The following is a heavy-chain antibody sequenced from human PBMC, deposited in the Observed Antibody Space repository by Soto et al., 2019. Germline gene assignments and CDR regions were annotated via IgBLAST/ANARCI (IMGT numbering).Heavy chain of an antibody. V-gene: IGHV3-21*01. J-gene: IGHJ5*02. CDR1: GVTFSGYN. Sequence: PGGSLRLSCTVSGVTFSGYNMNLVRQSPGKGLEWLSSVSVSSTYIYYADSVRDRFTVSRANAKNSLYLDMNNLRAEDTGVYYCARERHSARHSWLDRWAQGALVTVSS. CDR3: ARERHSARHSWLDR. D-gene: IGHD4-4*01. CDR2: VSVSSTYI.